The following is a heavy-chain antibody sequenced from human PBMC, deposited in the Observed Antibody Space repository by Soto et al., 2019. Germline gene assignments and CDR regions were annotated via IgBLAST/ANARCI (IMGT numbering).Heavy chain of an antibody. CDR1: GYTFTGYY. CDR2: INPNSGGT. J-gene: IGHJ6*02. Sequence: GASVKVSCKASGYTFTGYYMHWVRQAPGQGLEWMGWINPNSGGTNYAQKFQGRVTMTRDTSISTAYMELSRLRSDDTAVYYCARGDDYSKPTRGMDVWGQGTTVTVSS. CDR3: ARGDDYSKPTRGMDV. V-gene: IGHV1-2*02. D-gene: IGHD4-4*01.